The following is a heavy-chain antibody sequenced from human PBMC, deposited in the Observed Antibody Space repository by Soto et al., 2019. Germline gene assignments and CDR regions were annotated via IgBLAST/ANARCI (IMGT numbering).Heavy chain of an antibody. V-gene: IGHV3-7*01. Sequence: GSLRLSCAASGFTFSSYWMSWVRQAPGKGLEWVANIKQDGSEKYYVDSVKGRFTISRDNAKNSLYLQMNSLRAEDTAVYYWARGRGPVLLWFGELPSGGDKEASFDYWGQGTLVTVSS. CDR1: GFTFSSYW. J-gene: IGHJ4*02. CDR3: ARGRGPVLLWFGELPSGGDKEASFDY. D-gene: IGHD3-10*01. CDR2: IKQDGSEK.